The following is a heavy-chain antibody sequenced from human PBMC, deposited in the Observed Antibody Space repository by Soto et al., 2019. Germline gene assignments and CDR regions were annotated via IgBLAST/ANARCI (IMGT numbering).Heavy chain of an antibody. CDR2: VFYTGIT. V-gene: IGHV4-31*01. D-gene: IGHD1-26*01. CDR1: GASVSSAGIY. J-gene: IGHJ4*02. CDR3: ARNRGSSKPYYFDS. Sequence: QVQLQESGPGLVKPSQTLSLTCTVSGASVSSAGIYWSWIRQHPEKGLEWIGYVFYTGITYYTPSLKSLVTISVDTSKNQFYLNLTSVTAADTAVYYCARNRGSSKPYYFDSWGQGTLVTVSS.